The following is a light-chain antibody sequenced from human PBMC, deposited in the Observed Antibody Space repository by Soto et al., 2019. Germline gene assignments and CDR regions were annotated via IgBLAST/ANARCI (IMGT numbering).Light chain of an antibody. J-gene: IGKJ5*01. CDR3: QQRSNWPPIA. CDR1: QSVSSY. V-gene: IGKV3-11*01. CDR2: DAS. Sequence: EVVLTQSPATLSLSPGERATLSCRASQSVSSYLAWYQQKTGQAPRRLIYDASNRATGIPARFSGSGSGTDFTLTISSLEPEDFVVYYCQQRSNWPPIAFGQGTRLEIK.